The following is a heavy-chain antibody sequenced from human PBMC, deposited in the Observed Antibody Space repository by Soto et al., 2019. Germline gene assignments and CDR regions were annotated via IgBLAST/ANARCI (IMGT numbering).Heavy chain of an antibody. J-gene: IGHJ5*01. V-gene: IGHV6-1*01. CDR3: ARLVGNSWLDS. D-gene: IGHD1-26*01. Sequence: SQTLSLTCAISGDSVSSNSAVWNWIRQSPSGGLEWLGRTYYRSKWYNDYAVSVKSRITINPDTSKNQVSLQLNSVTPEDTAVYDCARLVGNSWLDSWGQGSRVTVSS. CDR1: GDSVSSNSAV. CDR2: TYYRSKWYN.